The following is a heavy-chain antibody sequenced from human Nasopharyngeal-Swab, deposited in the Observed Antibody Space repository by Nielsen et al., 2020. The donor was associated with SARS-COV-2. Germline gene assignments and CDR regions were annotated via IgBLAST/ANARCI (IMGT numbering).Heavy chain of an antibody. D-gene: IGHD3-3*01. J-gene: IGHJ2*01. V-gene: IGHV3-7*01. CDR3: AKTYYDFWSGYYRDWYFDL. CDR2: IKQDGSEK. CDR1: GFTFSSYW. Sequence: GSLRLSCAASGFTFSSYWMSWVRQAPGKGLEWVANIKQDGSEKYYVDSVKGRFTISRDNAKNSLYLQMNSLRAEDTAVYYCAKTYYDFWSGYYRDWYFDLWGRGTLVTVSS.